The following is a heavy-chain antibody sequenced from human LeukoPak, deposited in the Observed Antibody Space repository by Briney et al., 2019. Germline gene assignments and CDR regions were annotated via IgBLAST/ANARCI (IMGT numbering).Heavy chain of an antibody. V-gene: IGHV3-23*01. CDR1: GFTFSSYA. D-gene: IGHD3-16*02. CDR2: ISGSGGST. CDR3: AKVDDYVWGSYRSFDY. J-gene: IGHJ4*02. Sequence: GGSLRLSCAASGFTFSSYAMSWVRQAPGKGLEWVSAISGSGGSTYYADSVKGRFTISRDNSKNTLYLQMSSLRAEDTAVYYCAKVDDYVWGSYRSFDYWGQGTLVTVSS.